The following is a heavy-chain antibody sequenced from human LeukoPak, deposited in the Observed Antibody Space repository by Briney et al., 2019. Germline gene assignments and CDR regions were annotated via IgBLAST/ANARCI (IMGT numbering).Heavy chain of an antibody. J-gene: IGHJ4*02. V-gene: IGHV1-2*02. CDR1: GYTFTGYY. Sequence: ASVKVSCKASGYTFTGYYMHWVQQAPGQGLEWMGWINPNSGGTNYAQKFQGRVTMTRDTSISTAYMELSRLRSDDTAVYYCARDIVGGTVAGTFDWGQGTLVTVSS. CDR2: INPNSGGT. CDR3: ARDIVGGTVAGTFD. D-gene: IGHD6-19*01.